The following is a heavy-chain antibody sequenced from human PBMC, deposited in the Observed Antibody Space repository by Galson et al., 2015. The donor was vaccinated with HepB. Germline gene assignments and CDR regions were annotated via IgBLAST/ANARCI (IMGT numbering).Heavy chain of an antibody. CDR3: TRPYYDFWSGDY. CDR1: GFTFGGYA. Sequence: SLRLSCAASGFTFGGYAMSWFRQAPGKGLEWVGFIRSKAYGGTTEYAASVKGRFTISRDDSKSIAYLQMNSLKTEDTAVYYCTRPYYDFWSGDYWGQGTLVTVSS. D-gene: IGHD3-3*01. J-gene: IGHJ4*02. V-gene: IGHV3-49*03. CDR2: IRSKAYGGTT.